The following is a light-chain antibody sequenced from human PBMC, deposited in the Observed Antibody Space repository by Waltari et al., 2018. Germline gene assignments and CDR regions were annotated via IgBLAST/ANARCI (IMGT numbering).Light chain of an antibody. CDR1: SSDVGGYHY. J-gene: IGLJ2*01. Sequence: QSALTQPASVSGSPGQSVTISCTGTSSDVGGYHYGPGYQQHPGKAPKLMIYDVSNRPSGVSNRFSGSKSGNTASLTISGLQAEDEADYYCSSYTSSSTLVFGGGTKLTVL. CDR3: SSYTSSSTLV. V-gene: IGLV2-14*03. CDR2: DVS.